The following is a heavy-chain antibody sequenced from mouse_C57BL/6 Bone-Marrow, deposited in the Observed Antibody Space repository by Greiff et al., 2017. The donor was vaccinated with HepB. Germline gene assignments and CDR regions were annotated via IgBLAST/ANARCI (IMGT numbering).Heavy chain of an antibody. CDR2: INPGSGGT. CDR1: GYAFTNYL. J-gene: IGHJ3*01. CDR3: ARRYYGSSLAWFAY. V-gene: IGHV1-54*01. Sequence: VQLQQSGAELVRPGTSVKVSCKASGYAFTNYLIEWVKKRPGQGLEWIGVINPGSGGTNYNEKFKGKATLTADKSSSTAYMQLSSLTSEDSAVYFCARRYYGSSLAWFAYWGQGTLVTVSA. D-gene: IGHD1-1*01.